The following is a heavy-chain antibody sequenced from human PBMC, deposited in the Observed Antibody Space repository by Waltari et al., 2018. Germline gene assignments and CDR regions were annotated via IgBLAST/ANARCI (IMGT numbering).Heavy chain of an antibody. J-gene: IGHJ2*01. V-gene: IGHV4-39*07. CDR3: ARLDSSSWDDWYFDL. CDR1: GGSISSSSYY. D-gene: IGHD6-13*01. Sequence: QLQLQESGPGLVKPSETLSLTCTVSGGSISSSSYYWGWIRQPPGKGLEWIGSIYYSGSTYYNPYLKGRVTISVDTSKNQFSLKLVSVTAADTAVYYCARLDSSSWDDWYFDLWGRGTLVTVSS. CDR2: IYYSGST.